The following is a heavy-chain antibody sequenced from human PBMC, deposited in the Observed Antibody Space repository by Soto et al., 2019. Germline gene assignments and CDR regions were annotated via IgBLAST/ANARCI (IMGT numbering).Heavy chain of an antibody. CDR1: GFSLSNARMG. D-gene: IGHD6-13*01. CDR2: IFSNDEK. V-gene: IGHV2-26*01. J-gene: IGHJ5*02. Sequence: SGPTLVNPTETLTLTCTVSGFSLSNARMGVSWIRQPPGKALEWLAHIFSNDEKSYSTSLKSRLTISKDTSKSQVVLTMTNMDPVDTATYYCARLRILPRIPAAPADWFDPWGQGTLVTVSS. CDR3: ARLRILPRIPAAPADWFDP.